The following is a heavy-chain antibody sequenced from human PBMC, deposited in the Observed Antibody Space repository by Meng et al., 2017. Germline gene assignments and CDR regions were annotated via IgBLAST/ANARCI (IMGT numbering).Heavy chain of an antibody. CDR3: ARGSAARPPYYFDY. CDR1: GGSFSGYY. D-gene: IGHD6-6*01. CDR2: INHSGST. J-gene: IGHJ4*02. V-gene: IGHV4-34*01. Sequence: QHQQWGEGLLKPSETLSLTGPVYGGSFSGYYWCWIRQPPGKGLEWIGEINHSGSTNYNPSLKSRVTISVDTSKNQFSLKLSSVTAADTAVYYCARGSAARPPYYFDYWDQGTLVTVSS.